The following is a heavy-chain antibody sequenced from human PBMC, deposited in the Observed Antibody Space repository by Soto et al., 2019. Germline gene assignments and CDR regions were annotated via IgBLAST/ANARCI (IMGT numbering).Heavy chain of an antibody. J-gene: IGHJ6*02. CDR3: ASHSSLRGYCISTSCYGYYYGMDV. CDR1: GGTFSSYA. V-gene: IGHV1-69*12. CDR2: IIPIFGTA. Sequence: QVQLVQSGAEVKKPGSSAKVSCKASGGTFSSYAISWVRQAPGQGLEWMGGIIPIFGTADYAQKFQGRVTITADESTSTVYMELSSVAAEDTAVYYCASHSSLRGYCISTSCYGYYYGMDVWGQGTTVTVSS. D-gene: IGHD2-2*01.